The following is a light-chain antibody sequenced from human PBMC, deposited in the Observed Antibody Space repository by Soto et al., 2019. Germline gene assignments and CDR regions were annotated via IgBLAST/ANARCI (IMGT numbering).Light chain of an antibody. CDR1: QSISTY. CDR3: QQNYRPPLS. Sequence: DIQMTQSPSSLSASVGDRVTITCRTSQSISTYLSWFQQKPGEAPRLLMYSASSLPSGVPSRFIGSGSGTDFPLTSSSLHPEDVATYYCQQNYRPPLSFGGGTKVEV. CDR2: SAS. J-gene: IGKJ4*01. V-gene: IGKV1-39*01.